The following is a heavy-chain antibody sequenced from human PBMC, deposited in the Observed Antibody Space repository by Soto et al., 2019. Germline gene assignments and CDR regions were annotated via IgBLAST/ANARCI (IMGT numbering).Heavy chain of an antibody. CDR2: IYYSGST. CDR1: GGSISSGGYY. D-gene: IGHD3-10*01. J-gene: IGHJ3*02. CDR3: ERELRTGYYYGSGGSFDAFDI. Sequence: QVQLQESGPGLVKPSQTLSLTCTVSGGSISSGGYYWSWIRQHPGKGLGWIGYIYYSGSTYYNPSVERRVTRSVDTTENPISPQLSSVTAADTAVNYCERELRTGYYYGSGGSFDAFDIWGQGTMVTVSS. V-gene: IGHV4-31*03.